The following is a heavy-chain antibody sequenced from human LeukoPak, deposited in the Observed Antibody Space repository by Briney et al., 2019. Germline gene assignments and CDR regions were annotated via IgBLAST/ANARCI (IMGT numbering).Heavy chain of an antibody. CDR1: GGAFRGFY. J-gene: IGHJ4*02. CDR3: ARGPFDYGD. D-gene: IGHD4-17*01. V-gene: IGHV4-34*01. Sequence: LETLSPTRAVYGGAFRGFYLSWVRHPPRGGLEWIGEINHSGSTNYNPSLKSRVTISVDTSKNQFSLKLSSVTAADTAVYYCARGPFDYGDWGQGTLVTVSS. CDR2: INHSGST.